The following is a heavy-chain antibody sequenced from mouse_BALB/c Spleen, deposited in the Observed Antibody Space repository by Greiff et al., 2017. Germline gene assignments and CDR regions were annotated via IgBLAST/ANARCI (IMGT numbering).Heavy chain of an antibody. CDR2: INPSNGRT. Sequence: VQLQQPGAELVKPGASVKLSCKASGYTFTSYWMHWVKQRPGQGLEWIGEINPSNGRTNYNEKFKSKATLTVDKSSSTAYMQLSSLTSEDSAVYYCARWDYGNYADYWGQGTSVTVSS. J-gene: IGHJ4*01. CDR3: ARWDYGNYADY. V-gene: IGHV1S81*02. CDR1: GYTFTSYW. D-gene: IGHD2-1*01.